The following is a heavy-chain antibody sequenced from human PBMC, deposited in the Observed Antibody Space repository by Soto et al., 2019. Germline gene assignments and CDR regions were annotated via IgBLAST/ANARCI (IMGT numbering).Heavy chain of an antibody. CDR3: ARPVTMVRGENSLCYFDY. CDR1: GGSISSSSYY. Sequence: QLQLQESGPGLVKPSETLSLTCTVSGGSISSSSYYWGWIRQPPGKGLEWIGSIYYSGSTYYNPSLKSRVTISVDTSKNQSSLKLSSVTAADTAVYYCARPVTMVRGENSLCYFDYWGQGTLVTVSS. CDR2: IYYSGST. D-gene: IGHD3-10*01. J-gene: IGHJ4*02. V-gene: IGHV4-39*01.